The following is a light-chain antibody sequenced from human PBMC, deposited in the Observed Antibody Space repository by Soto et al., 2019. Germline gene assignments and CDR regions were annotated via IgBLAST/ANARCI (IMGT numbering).Light chain of an antibody. CDR3: SSYTTSSSYV. Sequence: QSVLTQPAAVSGSPGQSITISCTGTSSDVGGFNYVSGYQQHPGKAPKLLIFDVYSRPSGISNRFSGSKSGNTASLTISGLQAEDEADYYCSSYTTSSSYVFGAGTKVTVL. J-gene: IGLJ1*01. CDR2: DVY. V-gene: IGLV2-14*01. CDR1: SSDVGGFNY.